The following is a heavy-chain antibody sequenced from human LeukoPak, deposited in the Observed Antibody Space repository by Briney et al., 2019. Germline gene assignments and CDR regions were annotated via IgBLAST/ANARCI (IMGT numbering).Heavy chain of an antibody. V-gene: IGHV3-23*01. CDR1: GFTFSSYA. Sequence: GGSLRLSCAASGFTFSSYAMSWVRQAPGKGLEWVSAISGSGGSTYYADSVKGRFTISRDNSKNTLYLQMNRLRAEDTAVYYRARDRSDSSGWYREYYFDYWGQGTLVTVSS. CDR2: ISGSGGST. J-gene: IGHJ4*02. D-gene: IGHD6-19*01. CDR3: ARDRSDSSGWYREYYFDY.